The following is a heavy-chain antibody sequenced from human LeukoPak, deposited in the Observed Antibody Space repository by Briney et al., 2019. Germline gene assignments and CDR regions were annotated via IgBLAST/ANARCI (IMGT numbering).Heavy chain of an antibody. CDR2: ISYDGSNK. CDR3: AQRNRVSYYDILTGYWVGAFDI. CDR1: GFTISSYG. Sequence: GGSLRLSCAASGFTISSYGMDWVRQAPGKGLEWVAVISYDGSNKYYADSVKGRFTISRDNSKNTLYLQMNSLRAEDTAVYYCAQRNRVSYYDILTGYWVGAFDIWGQGTMVTVSS. V-gene: IGHV3-30*18. D-gene: IGHD3-9*01. J-gene: IGHJ3*02.